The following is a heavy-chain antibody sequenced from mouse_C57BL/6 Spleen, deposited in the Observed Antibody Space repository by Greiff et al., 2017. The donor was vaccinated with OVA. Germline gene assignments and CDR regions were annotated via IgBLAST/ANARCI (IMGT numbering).Heavy chain of an antibody. CDR3: ARLAYYSNFYYFDY. J-gene: IGHJ2*01. D-gene: IGHD2-5*01. CDR1: GYTFTSYW. Sequence: QVQLQQPGAELVRPGTSVKLSCKASGYTFTSYWMHWVKQRPGQGLEWIGVIDPSDSYTNYNQKFKGKATLTVDTSSSTAYMQLSSLTSEDSAVYYCARLAYYSNFYYFDYWGQGTTLTVSS. V-gene: IGHV1-59*01. CDR2: IDPSDSYT.